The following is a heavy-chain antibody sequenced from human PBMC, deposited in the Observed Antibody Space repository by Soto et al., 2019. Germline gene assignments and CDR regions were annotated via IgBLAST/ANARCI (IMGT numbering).Heavy chain of an antibody. D-gene: IGHD3-16*01. CDR2: ISYRGST. CDR3: ARALLGFSYGYGGYFDP. J-gene: IGHJ4*02. Sequence: TLSLTCNVSGGSFNGYSWSWFRQTSGKGLEWIGDISYRGSTSYSPSLKSRLMISLDTSNNQFSLKVASVTAADTAVYYCARALLGFSYGYGGYFDPWGPGTLVT. CDR1: GGSFNGYS. V-gene: IGHV4-34*01.